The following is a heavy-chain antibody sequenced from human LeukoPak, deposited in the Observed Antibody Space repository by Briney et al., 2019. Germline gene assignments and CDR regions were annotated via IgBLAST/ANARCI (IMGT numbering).Heavy chain of an antibody. J-gene: IGHJ4*02. D-gene: IGHD6-13*01. V-gene: IGHV4-39*01. Sequence: SETLSLTCTVSAGSISSSSYYWGWIRQPPGKGLEWIGSIYYSGSTYYNPSLKSRVTISVDTSKNQFSLKLSSVTAADTAVYYCARLVFEEQLVRYFDYWGQGTLVTVSS. CDR1: AGSISSSSYY. CDR3: ARLVFEEQLVRYFDY. CDR2: IYYSGST.